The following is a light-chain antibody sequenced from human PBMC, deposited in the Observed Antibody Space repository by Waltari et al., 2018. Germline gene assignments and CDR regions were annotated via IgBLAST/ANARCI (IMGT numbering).Light chain of an antibody. V-gene: IGLV2-23*02. Sequence: QSALTQPASVSGSPGQSIIIPCTGTNRAVGGYHYVSWYQQRPGEVPKLLIYDVAKRPSVVSDRFSGAKSGNTASLTISGLLPEDEADYYCCSYAGTNSLVFGGGTRLTVL. CDR1: NRAVGGYHY. CDR2: DVA. CDR3: CSYAGTNSLV. J-gene: IGLJ2*01.